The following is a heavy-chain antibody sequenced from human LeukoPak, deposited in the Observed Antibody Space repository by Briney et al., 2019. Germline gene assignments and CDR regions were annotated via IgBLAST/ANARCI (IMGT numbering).Heavy chain of an antibody. V-gene: IGHV4-59*13. J-gene: IGHJ3*02. CDR3: FGRGLDAFDI. Sequence: PSETLSLTCTVSGGSISSDYCSWIRQPPGKGQGWVGYVYYGGSTNYNPSLKSRVTISVDTSKNQFSLKLSSLSAADTALYYCFGRGLDAFDIWGQGTMVTVSS. CDR1: GGSISSDY. CDR2: VYYGGST. D-gene: IGHD2-15*01.